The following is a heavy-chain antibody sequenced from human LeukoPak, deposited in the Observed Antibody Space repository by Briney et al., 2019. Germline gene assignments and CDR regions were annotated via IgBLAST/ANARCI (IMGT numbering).Heavy chain of an antibody. V-gene: IGHV3-53*01. J-gene: IGHJ4*02. D-gene: IGHD5-18*01. CDR3: AREDPRYSYGPWGY. Sequence: GGSPRLSCAASGFTVSSNYMSWVRQAPGKGLEWVSVIYSGGSTYYADSVKGRFTISRDNSKNTLYLQMNSLRAEDTAVYYCAREDPRYSYGPWGYWGQGTLVTVSS. CDR1: GFTVSSNY. CDR2: IYSGGST.